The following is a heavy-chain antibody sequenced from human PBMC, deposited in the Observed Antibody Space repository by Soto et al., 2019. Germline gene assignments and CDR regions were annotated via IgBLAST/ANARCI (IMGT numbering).Heavy chain of an antibody. D-gene: IGHD2-15*01. Sequence: EVQLVESGGGLVKPGGSLRLSCAASGFTFSSYSMNWVRQAPGKGLEWVSSISSSSSYIYYADSVKGRFTISRDNAKNSLYLQMNSLRAEDTAVYYCAGDVSGSYFSSFDYWGQGTLVTVSS. J-gene: IGHJ4*02. CDR1: GFTFSSYS. V-gene: IGHV3-21*01. CDR2: ISSSSSYI. CDR3: AGDVSGSYFSSFDY.